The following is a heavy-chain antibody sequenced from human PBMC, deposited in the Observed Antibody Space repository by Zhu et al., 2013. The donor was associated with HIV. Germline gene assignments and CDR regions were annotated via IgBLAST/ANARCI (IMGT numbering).Heavy chain of an antibody. CDR3: ARDRFFHGDYPSVFDY. D-gene: IGHD4-17*01. Sequence: QVQLVQSGAEVKKPGASVKVSCKASGYTFTSYPMHWVRQAPGQRPEWMGWINAGNGDTKYSQRFQGRVTITRDTSATTAYMEVSSLRSEDTAVYYCARDRFFHGDYPSVFDYWGQGTLVTVSS. CDR2: INAGNGDT. CDR1: GYTFTSYP. V-gene: IGHV1-3*01. J-gene: IGHJ4*02.